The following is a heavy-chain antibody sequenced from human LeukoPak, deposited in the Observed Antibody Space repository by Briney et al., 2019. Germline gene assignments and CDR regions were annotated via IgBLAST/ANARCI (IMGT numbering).Heavy chain of an antibody. J-gene: IGHJ6*02. CDR3: AKDLTGYSYGLSEDDYYGMDV. D-gene: IGHD5-18*01. CDR1: GFTFSDYY. CDR2: ISSSGSTI. Sequence: GGSLRLSCAASGFTFSDYYMSWIRQAPGKGLEWVSYISSSGSTIYYADSVKGRFTISRDNAKNSLYLQMNSLRAEDTAVYYCAKDLTGYSYGLSEDDYYGMDVWGQGTTVTVSS. V-gene: IGHV3-11*01.